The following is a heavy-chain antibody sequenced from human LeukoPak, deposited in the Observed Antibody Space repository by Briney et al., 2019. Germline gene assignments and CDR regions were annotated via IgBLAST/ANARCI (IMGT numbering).Heavy chain of an antibody. CDR3: ARGLGHIVVVTAIPD. Sequence: PGGSLRLSCAASGFTFSSYEMNWVRQAPGKGLEWVSYISNSGSTIYYADSVKGRFTISRDNAKKSLYLQMNSLRAEDTAVYYCARGLGHIVVVTAIPDWGQGKMVTVSS. J-gene: IGHJ3*01. CDR1: GFTFSSYE. D-gene: IGHD2-21*02. V-gene: IGHV3-48*03. CDR2: ISNSGSTI.